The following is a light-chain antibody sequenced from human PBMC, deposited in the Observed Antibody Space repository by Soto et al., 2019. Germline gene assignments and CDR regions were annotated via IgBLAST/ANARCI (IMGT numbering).Light chain of an antibody. CDR1: QTVRNNY. J-gene: IGKJ1*01. Sequence: VLTQSPGTLSLSPGERATLSCRASQTVRNNYLAWYQQKPGQAPRLLIYDASSRATGIPGKCSGGGSGTYFTLTTSKLESEDFAVYHFRQYSRCNCTFGQGTKVDIK. V-gene: IGKV3-20*01. CDR3: RQYSRCNCT. CDR2: DAS.